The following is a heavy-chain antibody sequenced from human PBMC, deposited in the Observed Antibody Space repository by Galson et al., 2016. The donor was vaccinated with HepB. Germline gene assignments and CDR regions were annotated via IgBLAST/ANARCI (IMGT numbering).Heavy chain of an antibody. CDR3: TRQDVNSYSDAFDF. V-gene: IGHV3-74*03. Sequence: SLRLSCAASGFKFSNFWMHWVRHVPGKGLLWVSRISSDGSFTTYADSVKGRFTVSRDNMRNTLFLKMDDLKAEDTVTYFGTRQDVNSYSDAFDFWGQGTSVAVSS. CDR2: ISSDGSFT. J-gene: IGHJ3*01. CDR1: GFKFSNFW. D-gene: IGHD2-21*01.